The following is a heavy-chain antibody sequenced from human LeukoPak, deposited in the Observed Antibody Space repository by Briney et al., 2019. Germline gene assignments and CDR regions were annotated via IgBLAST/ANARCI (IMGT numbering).Heavy chain of an antibody. CDR3: ARDVNRIVVVPAAIQDY. CDR2: FHYSGSN. J-gene: IGHJ4*02. D-gene: IGHD2-2*02. CDR1: GGSISSTYYY. Sequence: SETLSLTCTVSGGSISSTYYYWGWIRQPPGKGLEWIGNFHYSGSNSYNPSLKSRVTISVDTSKNQFSLKLSSVTAADTAVYYCARDVNRIVVVPAAIQDYWGQGTPVTVSS. V-gene: IGHV4-39*07.